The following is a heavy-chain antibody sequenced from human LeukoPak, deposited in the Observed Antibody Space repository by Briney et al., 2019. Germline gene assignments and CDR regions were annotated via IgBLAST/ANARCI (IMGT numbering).Heavy chain of an antibody. CDR1: GYTFTSYD. J-gene: IGHJ3*02. Sequence: ASVKVSCKASGYTFTSYDINWVRQATGQGLEWMGWMNPNSGNTGYAQKFQGRVTITTDESTSTAYMELSSLRSEDTAVYYCARVSYCGGDCSTGAFDIWGQGTMVTVSS. CDR2: MNPNSGNT. CDR3: ARVSYCGGDCSTGAFDI. D-gene: IGHD2-21*02. V-gene: IGHV1-8*03.